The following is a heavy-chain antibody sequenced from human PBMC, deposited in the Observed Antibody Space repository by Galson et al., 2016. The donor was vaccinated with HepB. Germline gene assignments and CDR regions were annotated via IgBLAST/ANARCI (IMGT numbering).Heavy chain of an antibody. CDR1: GLTFNSYA. D-gene: IGHD6-19*01. J-gene: IGHJ4*02. CDR3: AKIDSSAWYPRGVY. V-gene: IGHV3-23*01. CDR2: LRGSGSST. Sequence: SLRLSCAGSGLTFNSYAMHWVRQAPGKGLEWVSGLRGSGSSTFYADSVKGRFTISRDKSKNTVFLQRNSLRVEDTAIYYCAKIDSSAWYPRGVYWGRGTLVTVSS.